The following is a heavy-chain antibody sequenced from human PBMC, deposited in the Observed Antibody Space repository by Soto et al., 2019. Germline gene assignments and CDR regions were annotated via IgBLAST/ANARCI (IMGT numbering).Heavy chain of an antibody. CDR2: ISAYNGNT. J-gene: IGHJ6*02. CDR3: ARDGYCSGGSCYPYYYYGMDV. Sequence: QVQLVQSGAEVKKPGASVKVSCKASGYTFTSYGISWVRQAPGQGLEWMGWISAYNGNTNYAQKLQGRVTMTTDTSTSTAYMELRSLRSDDTAVYYCARDGYCSGGSCYPYYYYGMDVWGQGPTVTVSS. V-gene: IGHV1-18*01. D-gene: IGHD2-15*01. CDR1: GYTFTSYG.